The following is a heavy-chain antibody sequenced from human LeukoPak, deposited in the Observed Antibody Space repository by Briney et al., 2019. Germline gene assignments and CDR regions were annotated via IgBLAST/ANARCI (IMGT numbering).Heavy chain of an antibody. J-gene: IGHJ6*02. CDR3: ARELAAAENMDV. CDR1: GFTFSDYY. D-gene: IGHD6-13*01. CDR2: ISSSGSTI. Sequence: PGGSLRLSCAASGFTFSDYYMSWIRQAPGKGLEWVSYISSSGSTIYYADSVKVRFTISRDNAKNSLYLQMNSLRAEDTAVYYCARELAAAENMDVWGQGTTVTVSS. V-gene: IGHV3-11*01.